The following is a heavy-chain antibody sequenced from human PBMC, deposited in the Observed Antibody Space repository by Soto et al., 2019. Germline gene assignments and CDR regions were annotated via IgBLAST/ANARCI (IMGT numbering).Heavy chain of an antibody. D-gene: IGHD3-9*01. V-gene: IGHV4-30-2*01. CDR1: GCSISSGGYS. J-gene: IGHJ4*02. CDR3: ARGVYDILTADYFDY. CDR2: IYHSGST. Sequence: SETLSLTCAVSGCSISSGGYSWSWIRQPPGKGLEWIGYIYHSGSTYYNPSLTSGVTISVNRSKNQFSLKLSSVTAADTAVYYCARGVYDILTADYFDYWGQGTLVTVSS.